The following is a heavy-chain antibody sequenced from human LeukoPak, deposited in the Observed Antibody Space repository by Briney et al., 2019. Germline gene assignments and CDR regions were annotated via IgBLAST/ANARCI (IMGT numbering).Heavy chain of an antibody. J-gene: IGHJ6*02. Sequence: ASVKVSCKASGYTFTSYGISWVRQAPGQGLEWMGWISAYNGNTNYAQKLQGRVTMTTDTSTSTAYMELRSLRSDDTAVYYCARELETEQWLAPLGFYGMDVWGQGTTVTVSS. D-gene: IGHD6-19*01. V-gene: IGHV1-18*01. CDR3: ARELETEQWLAPLGFYGMDV. CDR1: GYTFTSYG. CDR2: ISAYNGNT.